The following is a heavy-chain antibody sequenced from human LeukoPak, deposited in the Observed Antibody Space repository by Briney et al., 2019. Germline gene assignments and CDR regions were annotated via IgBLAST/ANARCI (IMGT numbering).Heavy chain of an antibody. CDR3: ARADWDTAMIDY. D-gene: IGHD5-18*01. V-gene: IGHV3-21*01. J-gene: IGHJ4*02. CDR2: ISSSSSYI. Sequence: MMWVRQAPGKGLEWVSSISSSSSYIYYADSVKGRFTISRDNAKNSLYLQMNSLRAEDTAVYYCARADWDTAMIDYWGQGTLVTVSS.